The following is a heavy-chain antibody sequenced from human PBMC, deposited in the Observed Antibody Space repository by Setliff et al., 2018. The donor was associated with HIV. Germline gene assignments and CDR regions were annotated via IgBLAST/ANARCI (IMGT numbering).Heavy chain of an antibody. CDR3: AHIKHHRGGIIVSAFDV. Sequence: SGPTLVNPSQTVTLTCSLSGFSITTSGVGVGWVRQPPGKALEWLALIYWDDDKRYSPSLRSRLTIIKDTSRNQVVLTMTNVDPVDTATYYCAHIKHHRGGIIVSAFDVWGQGTKVTVSS. D-gene: IGHD3-16*02. J-gene: IGHJ3*01. V-gene: IGHV2-5*02. CDR2: IYWDDDK. CDR1: GFSITTSGVG.